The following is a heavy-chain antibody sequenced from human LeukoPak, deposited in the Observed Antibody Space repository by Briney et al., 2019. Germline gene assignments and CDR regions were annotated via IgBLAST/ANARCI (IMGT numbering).Heavy chain of an antibody. CDR1: GYTFTSYG. J-gene: IGHJ5*02. V-gene: IGHV1-18*01. Sequence: ASVKVSCKASGYTFTSYGISWVRQAPGQGLEWMGWICAYNGNTNYAQKLQGRVTMTTDTSTSTAYMELRSLRSDDTAVYYCARPYYDFWSGYKVGWFDPWGQGTLVTVSS. CDR3: ARPYYDFWSGYKVGWFDP. D-gene: IGHD3-3*01. CDR2: ICAYNGNT.